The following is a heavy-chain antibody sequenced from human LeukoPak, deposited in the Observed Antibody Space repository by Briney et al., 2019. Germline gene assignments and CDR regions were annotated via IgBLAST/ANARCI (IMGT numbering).Heavy chain of an antibody. CDR3: ARTPYYYGSGSYYPGFDY. D-gene: IGHD3-10*01. J-gene: IGHJ4*02. CDR2: IYYSGST. Sequence: SETLSLTCTVSGGSISSYYWSWIRQPPGKGLEWIGYIYYSGSTNYNPSLKSRVTISVDTSKNQFSLKLSSVTAADTAVYYCARTPYYYGSGSYYPGFDYWGQGTLVTVSS. CDR1: GGSISSYY. V-gene: IGHV4-59*08.